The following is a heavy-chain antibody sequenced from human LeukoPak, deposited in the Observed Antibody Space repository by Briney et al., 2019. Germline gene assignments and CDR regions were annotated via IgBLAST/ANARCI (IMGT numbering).Heavy chain of an antibody. D-gene: IGHD6-13*01. Sequence: GASVKVSCKASGYTFTSYYMHWVRQAPGQGLEWMGIINPSGGSTSYAQKFQGRVTMARDTSTSTVYMELSSLRSEDTAVYYCARATSYRGIAAAGDNYYYYYGMDVWGQGTTVTVSS. J-gene: IGHJ6*02. CDR3: ARATSYRGIAAAGDNYYYYYGMDV. CDR2: INPSGGST. V-gene: IGHV1-46*01. CDR1: GYTFTSYY.